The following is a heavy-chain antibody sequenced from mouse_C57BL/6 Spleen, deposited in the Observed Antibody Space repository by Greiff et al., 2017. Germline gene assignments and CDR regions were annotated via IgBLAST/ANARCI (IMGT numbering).Heavy chain of an antibody. CDR3: ARSPDYYGSSLYYAMDY. V-gene: IGHV1-22*01. Sequence: VQLQQSGPELVKPGASVKMSCKASGYTFTDYNMHWVKQSHGKSLEWIGYINPNNGGTSYNQKFKGKATLTVNKSSSTAYMELRSLTSEDSAVYYCARSPDYYGSSLYYAMDYWGQGTSVTVSS. D-gene: IGHD1-1*01. J-gene: IGHJ4*01. CDR2: INPNNGGT. CDR1: GYTFTDYN.